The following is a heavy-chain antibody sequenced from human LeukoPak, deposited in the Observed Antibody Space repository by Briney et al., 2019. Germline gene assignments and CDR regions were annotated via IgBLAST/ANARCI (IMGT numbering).Heavy chain of an antibody. D-gene: IGHD3-3*01. J-gene: IGHJ4*02. V-gene: IGHV3-30*02. CDR2: IRYDGSNK. CDR3: AKDPTIFGYFDY. Sequence: PGRPLRLSCAASGFTFSSYGMHWVRQAPGKGLEWVAFIRYDGSNKYYADSVKGRFTISRDNSKNTLYLQMNSLRAEDTAVYYCAKDPTIFGYFDYWGQGTLVTVSS. CDR1: GFTFSSYG.